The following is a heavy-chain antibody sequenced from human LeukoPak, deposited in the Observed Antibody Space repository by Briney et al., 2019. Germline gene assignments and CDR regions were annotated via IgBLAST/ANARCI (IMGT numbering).Heavy chain of an antibody. V-gene: IGHV3-11*06. CDR2: ISSSSSYT. D-gene: IGHD2-2*01. Sequence: GGSLRLSCAASGFTFSDYYMSWIRQAPGKGLEWVSYISSSSSYTNYADSVKGRFTISRDNAKNSLYLQMNSLRAEDTAVYYCARDLRSTNATDSDYYGMDVWGQGTTVTVSS. CDR3: ARDLRSTNATDSDYYGMDV. J-gene: IGHJ6*02. CDR1: GFTFSDYY.